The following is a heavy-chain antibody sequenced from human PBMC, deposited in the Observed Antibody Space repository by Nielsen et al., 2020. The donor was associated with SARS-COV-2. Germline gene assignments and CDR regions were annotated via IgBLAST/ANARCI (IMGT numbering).Heavy chain of an antibody. Sequence: SETLSLTCAVYGGSFSGYYWSWIRQPPGKGLEWIGEINHSGSTNYNPSLKSRVTISVDTSKNQFSLKLSSVTAEDTAVYYCARVGRSSTSRGVYAFDIWGQGTMVTVSS. V-gene: IGHV4-34*01. D-gene: IGHD2-2*01. CDR3: ARVGRSSTSRGVYAFDI. CDR2: INHSGST. J-gene: IGHJ3*02. CDR1: GGSFSGYY.